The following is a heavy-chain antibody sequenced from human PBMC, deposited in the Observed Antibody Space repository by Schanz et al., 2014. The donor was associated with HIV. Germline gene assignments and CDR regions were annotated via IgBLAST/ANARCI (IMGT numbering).Heavy chain of an antibody. J-gene: IGHJ4*02. Sequence: QVQLEQSGAEVKKPGASVKVSCKASGYFFTAYYMHWLRQAPGQGLEWMGWINPKSGDTSYAQKFQGRVTMTRDTSISTAYMSLSRLRSDDTAVYFCARDLDDVLARFDYWGQGTLVTVSS. D-gene: IGHD3-9*01. V-gene: IGHV1-2*02. CDR3: ARDLDDVLARFDY. CDR1: GYFFTAYY. CDR2: INPKSGDT.